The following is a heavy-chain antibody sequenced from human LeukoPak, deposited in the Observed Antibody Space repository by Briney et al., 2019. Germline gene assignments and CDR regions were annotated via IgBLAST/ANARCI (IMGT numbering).Heavy chain of an antibody. CDR2: IYYSGST. V-gene: IGHV4-39*01. Sequence: SETLSLTCTASGGSISSSSYYWGWIRQPPGKGLEWIGSIYYSGSTYYNPSLKSRVTISVDTSKNQFSLKLSSVTAADTAVYYCARGRGYSGYDAVGWFDPWGQGTLVTVSS. CDR3: ARGRGYSGYDAVGWFDP. D-gene: IGHD5-12*01. CDR1: GGSISSSSYY. J-gene: IGHJ5*02.